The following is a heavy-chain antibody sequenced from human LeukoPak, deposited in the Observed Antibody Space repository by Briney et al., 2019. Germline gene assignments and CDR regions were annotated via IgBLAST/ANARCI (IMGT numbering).Heavy chain of an antibody. Sequence: SETLSLTCTVSGSSISSSSYYWGWIRQPPGKGLEWIGYIYYSGSTNYNPSLKSRVTISVDTSKNQFSLKLSSVTAADTAVYYCARSGEYYDYVWGSYRPNWFDPWGQGTLVTVSS. CDR3: ARSGEYYDYVWGSYRPNWFDP. CDR1: GSSISSSSYY. D-gene: IGHD3-16*02. CDR2: IYYSGST. J-gene: IGHJ5*02. V-gene: IGHV4-61*05.